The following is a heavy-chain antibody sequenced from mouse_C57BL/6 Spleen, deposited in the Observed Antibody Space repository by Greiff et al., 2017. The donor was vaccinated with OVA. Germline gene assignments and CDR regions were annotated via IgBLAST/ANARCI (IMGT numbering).Heavy chain of an antibody. Sequence: EVQRVESVAELVRPGASVKLSCTASGFNIKNTYMHWVKQRPEQGLEWIGRIDPANGNTKYAPKFQGKATITADTSSNTAYLQLSSLTSEDTAIYYCASYYGSSYDYFDYWGQGTTLTVSS. D-gene: IGHD1-1*01. CDR3: ASYYGSSYDYFDY. CDR1: GFNIKNTY. CDR2: IDPANGNT. V-gene: IGHV14-3*01. J-gene: IGHJ2*01.